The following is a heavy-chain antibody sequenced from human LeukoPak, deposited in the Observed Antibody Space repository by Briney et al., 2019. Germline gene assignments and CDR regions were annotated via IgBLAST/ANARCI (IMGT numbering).Heavy chain of an antibody. CDR2: INHSGST. V-gene: IGHV4-34*01. D-gene: IGHD3-10*01. CDR3: ARGGTRTYSYYYGSGSYGFGLGFDY. CDR1: GGSFSGYY. Sequence: SETLSLTCAVYGGSFSGYYWSWIRQPPGKGLEWIGEINHSGSTNYNPSLKSRVTKSVDTSKNQFSLKLSSVTAADTAVYYCARGGTRTYSYYYGSGSYGFGLGFDYWGQGTLVTVSS. J-gene: IGHJ4*02.